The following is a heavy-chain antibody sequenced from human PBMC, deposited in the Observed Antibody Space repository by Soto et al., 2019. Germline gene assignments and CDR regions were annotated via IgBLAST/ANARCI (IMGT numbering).Heavy chain of an antibody. Sequence: QVQLVQSGAEVKKPGSSVKVSCKASGGTFSSYAISWVRQAPGQGLEWMGGIIPIFGTANYAQKFQGRVTITADESSSTAYMGLSSLRSEGTAVYYCARCVDIGATGPGGKDGWGQWTTVTVSS. J-gene: IGHJ6*02. CDR1: GGTFSSYA. CDR2: IIPIFGTA. CDR3: ARCVDIGATGPGGKDG. D-gene: IGHD5-12*01. V-gene: IGHV1-69*01.